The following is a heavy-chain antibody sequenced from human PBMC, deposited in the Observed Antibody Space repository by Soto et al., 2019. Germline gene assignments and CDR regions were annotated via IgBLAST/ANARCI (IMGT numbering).Heavy chain of an antibody. V-gene: IGHV4-59*12. Sequence: PSETLSLTCTVSGGSISSYYWSWIRQPPGKGLEWIGYIYYSGSTNYNPSLKSRVTISVDTSKNQFSLKLSSVTAADTAVYYCEREVVPVEAIDYWGQGTLVTVSS. CDR3: EREVVPVEAIDY. J-gene: IGHJ4*02. CDR2: IYYSGST. CDR1: GGSISSYY. D-gene: IGHD2-2*01.